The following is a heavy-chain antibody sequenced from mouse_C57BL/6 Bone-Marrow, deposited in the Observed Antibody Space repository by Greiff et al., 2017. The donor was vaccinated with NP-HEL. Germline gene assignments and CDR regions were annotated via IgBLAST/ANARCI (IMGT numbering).Heavy chain of an antibody. CDR1: GFNIKDDY. CDR3: THNLLRPHGWFDG. CDR2: IDPENGDT. J-gene: IGHJ1*03. Sequence: EVQLQQSGAELVRPGASVKLSCTASGFNIKDDYMHWVKQRPEQGLEWIGWIDPENGDTEYASKFQGKATITADTSSNTAYLQLSSLTSEDTAVYYGTHNLLRPHGWFDGWGTGTTVTVAS. V-gene: IGHV14-4*01. D-gene: IGHD1-1*01.